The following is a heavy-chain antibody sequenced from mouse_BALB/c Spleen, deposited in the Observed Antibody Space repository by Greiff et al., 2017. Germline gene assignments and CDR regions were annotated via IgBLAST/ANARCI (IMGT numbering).Heavy chain of an antibody. V-gene: IGHV1S81*02. Sequence: QVQLQQPGAELVKPGASVKLSCKASGYTFTSYYMYWVKQRPGQGLEWIGGINPSNGGTNFNEKFKSKATLTVDKSSSTAYMQLSSLTSEDSAVYYCTRYGYDPSYYFDYWGQGTTLTVSS. CDR2: INPSNGGT. CDR3: TRYGYDPSYYFDY. J-gene: IGHJ2*01. D-gene: IGHD2-2*01. CDR1: GYTFTSYY.